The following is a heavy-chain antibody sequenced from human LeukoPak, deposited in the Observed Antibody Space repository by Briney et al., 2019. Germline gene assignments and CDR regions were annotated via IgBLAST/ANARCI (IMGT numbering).Heavy chain of an antibody. CDR1: GYSISSGYF. Sequence: SETLSFTCTVSGYSISSGYFWGWMRQPPGKGLEWIGSIYQSETAHYNPSLKSRVTISVDTSKNQFSLKLSSVTAADTAVYYCARDMSGIVVVVAATQDWFDPWGQGTLVTVSS. V-gene: IGHV4-38-2*02. D-gene: IGHD2-15*01. CDR3: ARDMSGIVVVVAATQDWFDP. CDR2: IYQSETA. J-gene: IGHJ5*02.